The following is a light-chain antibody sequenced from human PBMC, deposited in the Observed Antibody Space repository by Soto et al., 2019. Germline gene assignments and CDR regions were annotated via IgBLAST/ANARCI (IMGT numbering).Light chain of an antibody. Sequence: EIVLTQSPGTLSLSPGERATLSCRASQSVSGNFLAWYQQKSGQAPRLLIYGASTRATDIPDTFSGSGSGTDFTLTISRLEPEDFAVYYCQQRSNWPHITFGQGTRLEIK. CDR3: QQRSNWPHIT. CDR2: GAS. J-gene: IGKJ5*01. CDR1: QSVSGNF. V-gene: IGKV3D-20*02.